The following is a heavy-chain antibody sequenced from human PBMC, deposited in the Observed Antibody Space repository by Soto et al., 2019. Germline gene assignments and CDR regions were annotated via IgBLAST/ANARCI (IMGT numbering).Heavy chain of an antibody. V-gene: IGHV1-18*01. D-gene: IGHD3-22*01. CDR3: ARDLGYYDSSGYLGRAFDI. CDR2: ISANNGDT. CDR1: GYTFTKSG. J-gene: IGHJ3*02. Sequence: QLVQSGAEVKKPGASVMVSCKTSGYTFTKSGISWVRQAPGQGLEWMGWISANNGDTNYAQKLQGRVTMTTDTSTITAYMELRSLRSDDTAVYYCARDLGYYDSSGYLGRAFDIWGQGTMVTVSS.